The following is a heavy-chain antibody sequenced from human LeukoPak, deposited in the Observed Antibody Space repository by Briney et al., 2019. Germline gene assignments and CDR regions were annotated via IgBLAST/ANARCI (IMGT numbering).Heavy chain of an antibody. J-gene: IGHJ4*02. D-gene: IGHD6-19*01. CDR3: ARHEPGDGSGWGFFDY. CDR2: FYYSGST. Sequence: PWETLSLTCNVSGGSISSSNYYWGWIRQPPGKGLEWIGSFYYSGSTYDNPSLKSRVTISVDTFKNQFSLRLMSVTAADTAVYYCARHEPGDGSGWGFFDYWGQGTLVTVSS. V-gene: IGHV4-39*01. CDR1: GGSISSSNYY.